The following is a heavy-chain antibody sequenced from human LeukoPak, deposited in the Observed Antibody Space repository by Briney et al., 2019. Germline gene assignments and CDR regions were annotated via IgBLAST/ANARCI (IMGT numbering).Heavy chain of an antibody. CDR2: IYSGGST. J-gene: IGHJ3*02. CDR3: ARDLGSSGSDAFDI. CDR1: GFTVSSNY. Sequence: GGSLRLSCAASGFTVSSNYMSWVRQAPGKGLEWVSVIYSGGSTYYADSVKGRFTISRDNSKNTLYLRMNSLRAEDTAVYYCARDLGSSGSDAFDIWGQGTMVTVSS. V-gene: IGHV3-53*01. D-gene: IGHD3-22*01.